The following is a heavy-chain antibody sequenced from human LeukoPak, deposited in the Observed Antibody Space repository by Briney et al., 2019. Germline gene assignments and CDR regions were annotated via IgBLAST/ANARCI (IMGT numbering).Heavy chain of an antibody. Sequence: GRSLRLSCAASGFTFSSYAMSWVRQAPGKGLEWVSAISGSGGSTYYADSVKGRFTISRHNSKNTLYLQMNSLRAEDTAVYYCAKGGGDSVVVVAGYGMDVWGQGTTVTVSS. V-gene: IGHV3-23*01. CDR1: GFTFSSYA. J-gene: IGHJ6*02. D-gene: IGHD2-15*01. CDR2: ISGSGGST. CDR3: AKGGGDSVVVVAGYGMDV.